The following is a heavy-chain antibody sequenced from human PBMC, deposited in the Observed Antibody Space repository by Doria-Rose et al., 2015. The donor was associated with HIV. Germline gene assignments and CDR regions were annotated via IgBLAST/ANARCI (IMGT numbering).Heavy chain of an antibody. CDR3: ARERSDGMDV. CDR2: LIPMFDTA. J-gene: IGHJ6*02. Sequence: QAPGQGLEWMGGLIPMFDTANYAQIFQGRVTITADESTSTAYMELSSLRSEDTAVYYCARERSDGMDVWGQGTTVTVSS. D-gene: IGHD3-10*01. V-gene: IGHV1-69*01.